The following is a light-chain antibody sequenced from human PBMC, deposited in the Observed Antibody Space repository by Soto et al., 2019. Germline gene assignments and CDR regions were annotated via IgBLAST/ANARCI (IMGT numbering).Light chain of an antibody. Sequence: QSALTQPRSVSGSPGQSVTISCTGTSSDVGDYNYVSWYQQHPGKAPKLMIYDVSERPSGVPDRFSGSKSGNTASLTISGLQAEDEADYYCCSYAGSHTYVFGTGTKVTVL. CDR2: DVS. CDR1: SSDVGDYNY. V-gene: IGLV2-11*01. J-gene: IGLJ1*01. CDR3: CSYAGSHTYV.